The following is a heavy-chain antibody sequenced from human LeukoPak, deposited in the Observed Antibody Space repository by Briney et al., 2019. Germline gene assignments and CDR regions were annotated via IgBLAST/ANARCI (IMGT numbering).Heavy chain of an antibody. D-gene: IGHD1-1*01. V-gene: IGHV1-8*01. CDR3: ARGPSQSGSWGGWNDKFTEYFQH. CDR1: GYTFTSYD. J-gene: IGHJ1*01. CDR2: MNPNSGNT. Sequence: ASVKVSCKASGYTFTSYDINWVRQATGQGLEWMGWMNPNSGNTGYAQKFQGRDTMTRNTTISTAYMELSSLRSEDTAVYYCARGPSQSGSWGGWNDKFTEYFQHWGQGTLVTVSS.